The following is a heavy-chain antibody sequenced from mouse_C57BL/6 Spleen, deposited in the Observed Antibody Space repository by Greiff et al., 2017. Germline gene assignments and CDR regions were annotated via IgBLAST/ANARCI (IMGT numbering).Heavy chain of an antibody. Sequence: EVKLQESGGGLVQPGGSMKLSCVASGFTFSNYWMNWVRQSPEKGLEWVAQIRLKSDNYATHYAESVKGRFTISRDDSKSSVYLQMNNLRAEDTGIYYCTGELTGTFAYWGQGTLVTVSA. CDR2: IRLKSDNYAT. CDR3: TGELTGTFAY. J-gene: IGHJ3*01. D-gene: IGHD4-1*01. CDR1: GFTFSNYW. V-gene: IGHV6-3*01.